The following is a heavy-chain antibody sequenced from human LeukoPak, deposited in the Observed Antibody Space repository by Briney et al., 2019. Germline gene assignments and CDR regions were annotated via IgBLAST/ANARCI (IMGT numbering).Heavy chain of an antibody. V-gene: IGHV3-23*01. CDR2: ISGLGGST. D-gene: IGHD6-19*01. CDR3: ARETPDSSGWD. CDR1: GFTYDTYG. Sequence: GGSLRLSCVASGFTYDTYGMHWVRQSPGNGLEWVAGISGLGGSTSYADSVKGRFNISRDNAKNSLYLQMNSLRAEDTAVYYCARETPDSSGWDWGQGTLVTVSS. J-gene: IGHJ4*02.